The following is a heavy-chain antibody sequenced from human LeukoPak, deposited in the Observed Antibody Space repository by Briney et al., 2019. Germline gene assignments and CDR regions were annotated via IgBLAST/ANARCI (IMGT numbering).Heavy chain of an antibody. CDR1: GFTFSNAW. Sequence: GGSLRLSCAASGFTFSNAWMSWVRQAPGKGLEWVGRIKGTTADGTTAYAAPVKGRFLITRDDSQRMVYLQMDSLKIEDTAVYFCTWVDCSGGSCYFASWGQGTQVTVSS. CDR2: IKGTTADGTT. CDR3: TWVDCSGGSCYFAS. V-gene: IGHV3-15*01. J-gene: IGHJ4*02. D-gene: IGHD2-15*01.